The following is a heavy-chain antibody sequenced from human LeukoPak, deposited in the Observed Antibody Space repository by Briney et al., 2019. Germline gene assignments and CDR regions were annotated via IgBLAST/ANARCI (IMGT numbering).Heavy chain of an antibody. D-gene: IGHD3-10*01. CDR1: GGSISSSSYY. J-gene: IGHJ4*02. Sequence: SETLSLTRTVSGGSISSSSYYWGWIRQPPGKGLEWIGSIYYSGSTYYNPSLKSRVTISVDTSKNQSSLKLSSVTAADTAVYYCARRWYYGSGSLPTPFDYWGQGTLVTVSS. CDR3: ARRWYYGSGSLPTPFDY. CDR2: IYYSGST. V-gene: IGHV4-39*01.